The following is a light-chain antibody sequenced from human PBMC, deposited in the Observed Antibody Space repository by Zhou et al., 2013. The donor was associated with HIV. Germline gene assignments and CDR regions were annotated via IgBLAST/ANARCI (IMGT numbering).Light chain of an antibody. V-gene: IGKV1-8*01. CDR2: GAF. Sequence: AIHMTQSPSSLSASTGDKVTITCRASQNITNYLAWYLQKPGKAPTLLIYGAFTLQTGVPSRFSGSGSGTGFTLTITTLQPDDFATYYCQQYKSFYTFGQGTKLEI. CDR1: QNITNY. J-gene: IGKJ2*01. CDR3: QQYKSFYT.